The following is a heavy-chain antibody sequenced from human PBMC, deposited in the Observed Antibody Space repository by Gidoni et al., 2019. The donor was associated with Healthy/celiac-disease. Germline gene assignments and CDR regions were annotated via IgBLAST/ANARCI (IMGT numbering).Heavy chain of an antibody. J-gene: IGHJ6*02. V-gene: IGHV3-48*01. CDR3: ASLRITMVREALDV. D-gene: IGHD3-10*01. Sequence: EVQLVESGGGLVQPGGSLRLSCPASGFTFSSSSMTWVPQAPGKGLEWVSYISSSSSTIYYADSVKGRFTISRDNAKNSLYLQMNSLRAEDTAVYYCASLRITMVREALDVWGQGTTVTVSS. CDR1: GFTFSSSS. CDR2: ISSSSSTI.